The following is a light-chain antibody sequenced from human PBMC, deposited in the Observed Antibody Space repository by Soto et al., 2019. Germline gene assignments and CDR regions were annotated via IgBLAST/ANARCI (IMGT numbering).Light chain of an antibody. Sequence: QSALTQPASVSGSPGQSITISCTGTSSDVGGYNYVSWYQQHPGKAPKLMIYDVSNRPSGVSNRFSGSKSGNTASLTTSGLQADDVADSSCSSYTSSSSGVFGTGNKVPVL. CDR2: DVS. J-gene: IGLJ1*01. V-gene: IGLV2-14*01. CDR1: SSDVGGYNY. CDR3: SSYTSSSSGV.